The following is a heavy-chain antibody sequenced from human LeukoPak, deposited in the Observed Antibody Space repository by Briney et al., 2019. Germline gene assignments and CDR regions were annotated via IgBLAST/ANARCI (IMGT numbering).Heavy chain of an antibody. Sequence: GGSLRLSCGASGFTFTSYAMSWVREGPGKGLEWVSVTSGSGGGTYHADSVKGRFTISRDNAKSTLYLEMNSLRAEDTAVYYCARAPIAAAGTWYYYYGMDVWGQGTTVTVS. CDR3: ARAPIAAAGTWYYYYGMDV. J-gene: IGHJ6*02. CDR1: GFTFTSYA. D-gene: IGHD6-13*01. CDR2: TSGSGGGT. V-gene: IGHV3-23*01.